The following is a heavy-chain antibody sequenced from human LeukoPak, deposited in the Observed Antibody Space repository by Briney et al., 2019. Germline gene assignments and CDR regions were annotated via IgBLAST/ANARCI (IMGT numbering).Heavy chain of an antibody. CDR3: SRDSQWQNFDL. D-gene: IGHD6-19*01. CDR1: GYTFTGYY. CDR2: INPNSGGT. J-gene: IGHJ2*01. V-gene: IGHV1-2*02. Sequence: GASVKVSCKASGYTFTGYYMHWVRQAPGQGLEWMGWINPNSGGTNYAQKFQGRVTMTRYTSISTAYMDLSRQRSDATAVYYCSRDSQWQNFDLWGRGTLVTVSS.